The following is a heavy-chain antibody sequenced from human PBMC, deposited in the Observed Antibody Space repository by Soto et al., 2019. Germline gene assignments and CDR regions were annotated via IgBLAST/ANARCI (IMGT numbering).Heavy chain of an antibody. Sequence: QVQLVESGGGVVQPGRSLRLSCVASGFTFSSYGMHWVRQAPGKGLEWVAIISYDGSNTYYADSVKGRFTISRDNSKNTLYLKLNSLRAEDTSVYYCSKGGGLSGSYYISSAYYFDYWGQGTLVTVSS. CDR1: GFTFSSYG. CDR2: ISYDGSNT. D-gene: IGHD1-26*01. J-gene: IGHJ4*02. V-gene: IGHV3-30*18. CDR3: SKGGGLSGSYYISSAYYFDY.